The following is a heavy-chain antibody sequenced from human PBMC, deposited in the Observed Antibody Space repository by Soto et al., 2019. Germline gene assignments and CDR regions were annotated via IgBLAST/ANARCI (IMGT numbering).Heavy chain of an antibody. CDR3: VKDRDSNSWPSRDV. J-gene: IGHJ6*02. V-gene: IGHV1-18*01. CDR1: GYTFTRNG. Sequence: GASVKVSCKTSGYTFTRNGISWVRQAPGQGLEWMGWISPKSGNIKYAQKFQGRVIMTTDTSMSTAYMELRSLRSDDTAVYYCVKDRDSNSWPSRDVWGPGTTVTVSS. CDR2: ISPKSGNI. D-gene: IGHD3-22*01.